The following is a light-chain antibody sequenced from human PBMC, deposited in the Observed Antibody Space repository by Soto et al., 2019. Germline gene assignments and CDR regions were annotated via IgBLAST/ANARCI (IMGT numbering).Light chain of an antibody. V-gene: IGKV3-20*01. J-gene: IGKJ1*01. Sequence: EFGLTQSPGTLALSPGERATLSCRASQSVSSSYLAWYQQKPGQAPRLLIYGASSRATGIPDRFSGSGSGTDFNITISSLELEVLALYYSHQCGSPSLRTFGQVAK. CDR3: HQCGSPSLRT. CDR2: GAS. CDR1: QSVSSSY.